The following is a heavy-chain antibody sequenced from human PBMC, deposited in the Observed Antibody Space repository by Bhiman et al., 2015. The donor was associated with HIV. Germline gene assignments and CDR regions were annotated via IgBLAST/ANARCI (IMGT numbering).Heavy chain of an antibody. V-gene: IGHV3-48*03. D-gene: IGHD3-10*01. CDR2: ITSSGNTI. Sequence: EVQLVESGGGLVQPGRSLRLSCAASGFTFSTYQMNWVRQAPGKGLEWVSYITSSGNTIYYADSVKGRFTISRDNAKNSLYLQMNSLRAEDTGVYNCARDQAREVNGMDVWGQGTTVTVSS. J-gene: IGHJ6*02. CDR3: ARDQAREVNGMDV. CDR1: GFTFSTYQ.